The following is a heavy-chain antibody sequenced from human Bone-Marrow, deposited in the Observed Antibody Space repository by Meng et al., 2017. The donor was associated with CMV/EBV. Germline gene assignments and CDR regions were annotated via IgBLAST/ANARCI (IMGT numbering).Heavy chain of an antibody. V-gene: IGHV1-2*02. J-gene: IGHJ4*02. D-gene: IGHD6-13*01. CDR1: GFTFMSAYY. CDR2: INANTGGT. CDR3: ARSMAASIPSDF. Sequence: ASVKVSCKASGFTFMSAYYMHWVRQAPGQGLEWMGWINANTGGTNYAQKFQGRVTMTRDTSLSTAYMELSSLRFDDAAVYYCARSMAASIPSDFWGQVPGVTCSS.